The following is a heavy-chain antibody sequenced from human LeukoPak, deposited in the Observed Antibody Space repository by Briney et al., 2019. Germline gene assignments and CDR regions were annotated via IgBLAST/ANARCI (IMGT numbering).Heavy chain of an antibody. Sequence: AGVTVSHKASGSSFTGYGTSWVRQAPRQGGEGMGWISAYNGKTNYAHKLQGRGTMTTDTSTSTAFMELRIMRPGDPAAFSVARQRGWCIGGSGYGWFDTWGQGTLVTVSS. CDR2: ISAYNGKT. CDR3: ARQRGWCIGGSGYGWFDT. CDR1: GSSFTGYG. V-gene: IGHV1-18*01. J-gene: IGHJ5*02. D-gene: IGHD2-15*01.